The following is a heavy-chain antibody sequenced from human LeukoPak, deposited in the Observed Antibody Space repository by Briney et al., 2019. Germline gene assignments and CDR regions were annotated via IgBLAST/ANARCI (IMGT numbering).Heavy chain of an antibody. D-gene: IGHD1-26*01. CDR3: ARVRRGSYHGPPYYFDY. CDR1: GGSISSYY. Sequence: SETLSLTCTVSGGSISSYYWSWIRQPPGKGLEWIGYIYYSGSTNYNPSLKSRVTISVDASKNQFSLKLSSVTAADTAVYYCARVRRGSYHGPPYYFDYWGQGTLVTVSS. V-gene: IGHV4-59*01. J-gene: IGHJ4*02. CDR2: IYYSGST.